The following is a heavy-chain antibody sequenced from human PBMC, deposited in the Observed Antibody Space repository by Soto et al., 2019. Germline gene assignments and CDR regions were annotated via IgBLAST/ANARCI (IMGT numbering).Heavy chain of an antibody. CDR3: AIGAYYYDSLSY. CDR1: GFTFISYA. J-gene: IGHJ4*02. D-gene: IGHD3-22*01. CDR2: ISYDGSNK. Sequence: PWGSLRLSCAASGFTFISYAIHWFRQAPGKGLEWVAVISYDGSNKYYADSVKGRFTISRDNSKNTLYLQMNSLRAEDTAVYYCAIGAYYYDSLSYWGQGTPVTVSS. V-gene: IGHV3-30-3*01.